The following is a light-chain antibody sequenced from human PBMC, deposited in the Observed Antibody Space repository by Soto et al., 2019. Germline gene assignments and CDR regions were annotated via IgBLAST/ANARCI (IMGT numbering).Light chain of an antibody. CDR1: QSVSSNY. CDR2: GAY. CDR3: QQCSTSPTVYS. J-gene: IGKJ2*03. V-gene: IGKV3-20*01. Sequence: EIVLTQSPGTLSLSPGERATLSCRASQSVSSNYLAWYQQKRGQAPRLLIYGAYTRPTGIPERFSGSASGTDFILTISSLESDEVAVYYCQQCSTSPTVYSVGQGTKLEIK.